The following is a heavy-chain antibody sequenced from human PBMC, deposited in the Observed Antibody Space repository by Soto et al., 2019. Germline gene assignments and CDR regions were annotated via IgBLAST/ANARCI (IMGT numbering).Heavy chain of an antibody. CDR3: ARYSSSFDGVGYYYYYYGMDV. V-gene: IGHV4-4*02. J-gene: IGHJ6*02. D-gene: IGHD6-6*01. CDR1: GGSISSSNW. Sequence: QVQLQESGPGLVKPSGTLSLTCAVSGGSISSSNWWSWVRQPPGKGLEWIGEIYHSGSTNYNPSLKSRVTISVDKSKNQFSLKLSSVTAVDTAVYYCARYSSSFDGVGYYYYYYGMDVWGQGTTVTVSS. CDR2: IYHSGST.